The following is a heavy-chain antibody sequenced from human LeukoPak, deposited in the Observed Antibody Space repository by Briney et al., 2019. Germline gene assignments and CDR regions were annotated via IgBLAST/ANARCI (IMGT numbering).Heavy chain of an antibody. CDR3: ARKAPGDIYFDY. J-gene: IGHJ4*02. CDR1: GFTFSSYE. D-gene: IGHD2-15*01. CDR2: ISSSGSTT. Sequence: GGSLRLSCAASGFTFSSYEMNWVRQAPGKGLEWVSYISSSGSTTYYADSVKGRFTISRDNAKNSLYLQMNSLRAEDTAVYYCARKAPGDIYFDYWGQGTLVTVSS. V-gene: IGHV3-48*03.